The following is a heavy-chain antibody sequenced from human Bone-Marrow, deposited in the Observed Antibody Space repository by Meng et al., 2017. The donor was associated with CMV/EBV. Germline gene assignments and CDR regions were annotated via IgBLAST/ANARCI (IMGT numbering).Heavy chain of an antibody. CDR3: ARVGRLTTLNYYYGMDV. CDR2: INHSGST. D-gene: IGHD4-11*01. CDR1: GGSFSGYY. V-gene: IGHV4-34*01. J-gene: IGHJ6*02. Sequence: SETLSLTCAVYGGSFSGYYWSWIRQPPGKGLEWIGEINHSGSTNYNPSLKSRVTISVDTSKNQFSLKLSSVTAADTAVYYCARVGRLTTLNYYYGMDVWGQGTTVTVSS.